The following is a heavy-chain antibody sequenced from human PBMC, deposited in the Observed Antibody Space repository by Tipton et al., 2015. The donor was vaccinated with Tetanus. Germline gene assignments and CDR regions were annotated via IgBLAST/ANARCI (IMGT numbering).Heavy chain of an antibody. Sequence: AWVRQAPGKGLEWIGTMYNSGATYYNPSLKGRVTISGDTSKNLFSLTSVTASDAAVYYCARPSTTVTPRAFDVWGQGTMVTVSS. J-gene: IGHJ3*01. CDR2: MYNSGAT. V-gene: IGHV4-39*02. D-gene: IGHD4-17*01. CDR3: ARPSTTVTPRAFDV.